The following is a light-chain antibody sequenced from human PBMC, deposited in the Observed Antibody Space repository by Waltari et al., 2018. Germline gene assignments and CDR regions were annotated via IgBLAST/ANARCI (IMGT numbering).Light chain of an antibody. CDR1: STDIGTYNL. V-gene: IGLV2-23*02. Sequence: QSALTQPASVSGSPGQSIPTSCTGTSTDIGTYNLVSWYQQYPGKVPKLIIYEVNKRPSGVSTHFSGSTSGNTASLTISGLQAEDEAHYYCSSYAGGSWVFGRGTKVTVL. CDR3: SSYAGGSWV. CDR2: EVN. J-gene: IGLJ3*02.